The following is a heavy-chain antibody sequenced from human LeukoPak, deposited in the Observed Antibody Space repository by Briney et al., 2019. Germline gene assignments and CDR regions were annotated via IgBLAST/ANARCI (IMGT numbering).Heavy chain of an antibody. D-gene: IGHD2-15*01. CDR1: GGSITSGSYY. V-gene: IGHV4-61*02. Sequence: SQTLSLTCTVSGGSITSGSYYWSWIWQPAGKGLEWIGRIYTSGSTNYNPSLKSRVTISVDTSKNQFSLKLSSVTAADTAVYYCARGSAFFDYWGQGTLVTVSS. J-gene: IGHJ4*02. CDR3: ARGSAFFDY. CDR2: IYTSGST.